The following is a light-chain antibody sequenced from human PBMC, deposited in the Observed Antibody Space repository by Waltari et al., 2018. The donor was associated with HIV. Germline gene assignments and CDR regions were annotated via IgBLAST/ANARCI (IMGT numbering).Light chain of an antibody. J-gene: IGKJ3*01. V-gene: IGKV2-28*01. CDR2: LGS. Sequence: DVVMTQSPISLSVSPGASASLSCRSIQSLLTSNGDNYLDWYFQKPGQSPQLLIYLGSIRAPGVPDRFSSAGSGTDFTLRISRVEPEDVGVYYCMQARQSTFTFGPGTKIEI. CDR3: MQARQSTFT. CDR1: QSLLTSNGDNY.